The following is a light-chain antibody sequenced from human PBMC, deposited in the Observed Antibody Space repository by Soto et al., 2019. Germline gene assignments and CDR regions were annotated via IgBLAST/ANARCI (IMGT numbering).Light chain of an antibody. CDR3: QKYGNSPLT. CDR1: HRVSSSY. J-gene: IGKJ4*01. Sequence: EIVLTQSPGTLSLSPAERAALSCRASHRVSSSYLAWYQQKPGQAPRLLIYGASSSATDIPDRLSGSGSGTDFTLTVSRLEPEDFAVYYCQKYGNSPLTFGGGTTVDIK. CDR2: GAS. V-gene: IGKV3-20*01.